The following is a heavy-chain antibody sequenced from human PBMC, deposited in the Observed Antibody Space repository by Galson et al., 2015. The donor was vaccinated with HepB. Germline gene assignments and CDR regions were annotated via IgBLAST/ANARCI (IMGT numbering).Heavy chain of an antibody. CDR3: AREGGLALVVNDAFDI. Sequence: SLRLSCAASGFTISSHAMHWVRQAPGKGLEWVSSISSSSSYIYYADSVKGRFTISRDNAKNSLYLQMNSLRAEDTAVYYCAREGGLALVVNDAFDIWGQGTMVTVSS. V-gene: IGHV3-21*01. J-gene: IGHJ3*02. CDR2: ISSSSSYI. CDR1: GFTISSHA. D-gene: IGHD2-15*01.